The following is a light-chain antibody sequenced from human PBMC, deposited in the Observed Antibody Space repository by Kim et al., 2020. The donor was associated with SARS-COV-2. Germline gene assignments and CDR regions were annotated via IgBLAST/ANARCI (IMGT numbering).Light chain of an antibody. CDR2: GAS. J-gene: IGKJ1*01. V-gene: IGKV3-20*01. Sequence: PGERDTRSCRASQSVSSSYLAWYQQKPGQAPRLLIYGASSRATGIPDRFSGSGSGTDFTLTISRLEPEDFALYYCQQYGSSPPRTFGQGTKVDIK. CDR3: QQYGSSPPRT. CDR1: QSVSSSY.